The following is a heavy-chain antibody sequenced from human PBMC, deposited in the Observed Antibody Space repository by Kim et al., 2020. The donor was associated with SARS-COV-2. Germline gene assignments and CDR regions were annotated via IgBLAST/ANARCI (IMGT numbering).Heavy chain of an antibody. V-gene: IGHV4-39*01. Sequence: SETLSLTCTVSGGSISSSSYYWGWIRQPPGKGLEWIGSIYYSGSTYYNPSLKSRVTISVDTSKNQFSLKLSSVTAADTAVYYCVGIAVAPYYFDYWGQGTLVTVSS. CDR3: VGIAVAPYYFDY. CDR2: IYYSGST. J-gene: IGHJ4*02. CDR1: GGSISSSSYY. D-gene: IGHD6-19*01.